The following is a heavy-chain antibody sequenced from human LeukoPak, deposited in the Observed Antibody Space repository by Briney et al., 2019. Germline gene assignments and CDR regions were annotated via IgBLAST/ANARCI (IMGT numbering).Heavy chain of an antibody. D-gene: IGHD4-23*01. CDR2: TNARGDDT. CDR1: GFTFSSYG. J-gene: IGHJ4*02. Sequence: GGSLRLSCAASGFTFSSYGMSWVRQAPGKRLEWVSATNARGDDTYYADSVKGRFTISRDNSKNTLYLRMNTLRAEDTAVYYCAKRSDYGDDSNYFDYWGQGTLVTVSS. CDR3: AKRSDYGDDSNYFDY. V-gene: IGHV3-23*01.